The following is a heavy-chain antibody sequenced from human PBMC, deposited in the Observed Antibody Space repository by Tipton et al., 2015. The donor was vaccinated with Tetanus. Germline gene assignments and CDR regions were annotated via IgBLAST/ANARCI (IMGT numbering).Heavy chain of an antibody. V-gene: IGHV3-48*02. J-gene: IGHJ5*01. D-gene: IGHD2-21*01. CDR2: ISYSSTSV. Sequence: SLRLSCAASGFSFRDYGMSWVRQAPGKGLEWVSYISYSSTSVYYVDSVKGRFVVSRDNAKNSLYLQMNTLRDDDTAVYYCARRGEARANWFDSWGQGTLVTVSS. CDR3: ARRGEARANWFDS. CDR1: GFSFRDYG.